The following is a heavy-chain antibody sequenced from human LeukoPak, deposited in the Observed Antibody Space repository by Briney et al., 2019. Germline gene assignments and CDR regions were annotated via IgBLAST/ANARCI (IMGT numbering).Heavy chain of an antibody. J-gene: IGHJ4*02. D-gene: IGHD3-3*01. CDR3: VFWSGYPGSY. CDR2: ISYDGSNK. Sequence: GGSLRLSCAASGFTFSSYAMHWVRQAPGKGLEWVAVISYDGSNKYYADSVKGRFTFSRDNSKNTLYLQMNSLRAEDTAVYYSVFWSGYPGSYWGQGTLVTVSS. V-gene: IGHV3-30-3*01. CDR1: GFTFSSYA.